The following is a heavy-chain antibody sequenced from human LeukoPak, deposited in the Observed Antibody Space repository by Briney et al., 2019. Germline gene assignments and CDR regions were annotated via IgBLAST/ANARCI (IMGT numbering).Heavy chain of an antibody. J-gene: IGHJ6*03. CDR3: TRADRLSNYVQFLYYYYYMDV. Sequence: GASVKVSCKASGYTFTGYYMYWVRQAPGQGLEWMGWINPNSGGTNYAQKFQGRVTMTRDTSISTAYMELSRLRSDDTAVYYCTRADRLSNYVQFLYYYYYMDVWGKGTTVTVSS. D-gene: IGHD4-11*01. CDR2: INPNSGGT. V-gene: IGHV1-2*02. CDR1: GYTFTGYY.